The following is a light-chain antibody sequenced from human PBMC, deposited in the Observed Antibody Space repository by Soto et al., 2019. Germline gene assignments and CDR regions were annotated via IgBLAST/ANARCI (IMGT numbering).Light chain of an antibody. V-gene: IGLV2-14*01. CDR2: EVR. CDR1: MRDVGAYNL. CDR3: SADTARSTLV. J-gene: IGLJ3*02. Sequence: QSALTQPASVSGSAGQSITMSCSGTMRDVGAYNLFSWYQQHPGTAPQLIIYEVRNRPSGISSRFSGSRSGNTASLTISGLQSEGEGDYYCSADTARSTLVFGGGTKLTAL.